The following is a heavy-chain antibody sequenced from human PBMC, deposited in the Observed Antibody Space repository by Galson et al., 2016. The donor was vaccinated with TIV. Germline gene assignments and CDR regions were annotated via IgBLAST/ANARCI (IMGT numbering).Heavy chain of an antibody. J-gene: IGHJ6*03. D-gene: IGHD3-3*01. CDR3: AKLWPLYSSAKYYLDV. CDR1: GFTFSRYA. Sequence: SLRLSCAVSGFTFSRYAMSWVRQAPGKGLEWVSTIIDSGTATYYADPVKGRFIISRDNSKNTLSLQMNSLTDDDTAVYYCAKLWPLYSSAKYYLDVWGQGTTVTVSS. V-gene: IGHV3-23*01. CDR2: IIDSGTAT.